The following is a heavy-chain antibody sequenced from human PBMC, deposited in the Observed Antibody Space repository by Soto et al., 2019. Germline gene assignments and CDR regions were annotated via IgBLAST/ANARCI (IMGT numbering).Heavy chain of an antibody. CDR3: ARSPSP. CDR2: IYHSGNI. CDR1: GGSISSGGYS. V-gene: IGHV4-30-2*01. J-gene: IGHJ5*02. Sequence: PSETLSLTCAVSGGSISSGGYSWSWIRQPPGKGLEWIGYIYHSGNIYYNPSLKSRVTISVDRSKNQFSLKLSSVTAADTAVYYCARSPSPWGQGTLVTVS.